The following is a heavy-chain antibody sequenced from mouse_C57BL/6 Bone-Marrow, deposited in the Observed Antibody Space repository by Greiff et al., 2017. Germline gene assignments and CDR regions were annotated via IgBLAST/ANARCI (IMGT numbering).Heavy chain of an antibody. CDR3: TPIYFAMDY. J-gene: IGHJ4*01. CDR2: IDPENGDT. V-gene: IGHV14-4*01. Sequence: VQLQQSGAELVRPGASVKLSCTASGFNIKDDYMHWVKQRPEQGLEWIGWIDPENGDTEYASKFQGKAPITADTSSNTAYLQLSSLTYEDPAVYYCTPIYFAMDYWGQGTSVTVSS. CDR1: GFNIKDDY. D-gene: IGHD6-5*01.